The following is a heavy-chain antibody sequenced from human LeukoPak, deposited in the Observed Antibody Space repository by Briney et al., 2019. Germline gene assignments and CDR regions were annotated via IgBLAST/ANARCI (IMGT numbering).Heavy chain of an antibody. CDR2: FYYSGST. D-gene: IGHD3-10*01. Sequence: SETLSLTCAVYGGSFSGYYWGWIRQPPGKGLEWIGYFYYSGSTSYNPSLKSRVTISVDTSKYQFSLKLSSVTAADTAVYYCASRYGSGSYGFDYWGQGTLVTVSS. J-gene: IGHJ4*02. CDR1: GGSFSGYY. V-gene: IGHV4-59*01. CDR3: ASRYGSGSYGFDY.